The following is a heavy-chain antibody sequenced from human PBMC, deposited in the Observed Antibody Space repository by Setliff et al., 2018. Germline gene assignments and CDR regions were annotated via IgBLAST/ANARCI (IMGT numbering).Heavy chain of an antibody. V-gene: IGHV3-23*01. CDR2: ISGSSVDT. CDR1: GFTFGSYA. D-gene: IGHD3-16*01. CDR3: AKGGTHESDY. J-gene: IGHJ4*02. Sequence: GSLRLSCVASGFTFGSYAMSWVRQTPGKGLEWVSTISGSSVDTYYVDSVKGRFAISRDNSKNTLSLQMNSLRAEDTAVYYCAKGGTHESDYWGQGTLVTVSS.